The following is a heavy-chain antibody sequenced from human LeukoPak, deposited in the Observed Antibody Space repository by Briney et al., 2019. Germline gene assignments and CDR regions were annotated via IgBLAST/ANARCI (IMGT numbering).Heavy chain of an antibody. CDR3: ARGFSHGNSYYFYYMDV. D-gene: IGHD4-23*01. CDR1: GFTFSSYG. Sequence: GGSLRLSCAASGFTFSSYGMSWVRQAPGKGLEWVSTISGGSGGSTYYPDSVKGRFTISRDNSKSTLYLQMNSLRAEDTALYYCARGFSHGNSYYFYYMDVWGKGTTVTVSS. V-gene: IGHV3-23*01. CDR2: ISGGSGGST. J-gene: IGHJ6*03.